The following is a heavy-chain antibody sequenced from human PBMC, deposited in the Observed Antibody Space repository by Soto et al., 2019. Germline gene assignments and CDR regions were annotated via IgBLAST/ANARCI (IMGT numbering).Heavy chain of an antibody. CDR2: ISSSGSYI. Sequence: GGSLRLSCAASGFTFSSYSMNWVRQAPGKGLEWVSSISSSGSYIYYADSVKGRFTISRDNAKNSLYLQMNSLRAEYTAVYYCASGYSSSWYWFDPWGQGTLVTVSS. CDR3: ASGYSSSWYWFDP. V-gene: IGHV3-21*01. D-gene: IGHD6-13*01. J-gene: IGHJ5*02. CDR1: GFTFSSYS.